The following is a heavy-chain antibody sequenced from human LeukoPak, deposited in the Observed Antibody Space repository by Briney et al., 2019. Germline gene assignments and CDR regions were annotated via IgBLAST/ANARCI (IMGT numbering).Heavy chain of an antibody. CDR1: EFTFFTYW. Sequence: GGSLRLSCAASEFTFFTYWMSWVRQAPGKGLEWVANIKQEGSEKYVDSVKGRFTISRDNAKNSLYLQMNSLRAEDTAVYYCAKGGQDDSSGYYYPPVYYYYMDVWGKGTTVTVSS. J-gene: IGHJ6*03. D-gene: IGHD3-22*01. V-gene: IGHV3-7*03. CDR2: IKQEGSEK. CDR3: AKGGQDDSSGYYYPPVYYYYMDV.